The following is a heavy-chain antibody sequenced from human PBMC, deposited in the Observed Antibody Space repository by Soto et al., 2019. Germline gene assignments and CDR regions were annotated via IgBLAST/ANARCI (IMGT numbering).Heavy chain of an antibody. CDR2: IYYTGSA. J-gene: IGHJ4*02. CDR1: GGSISSGGYY. D-gene: IGHD3-3*01. Sequence: QVQLQESGPGLVKPSQTLSLTCSVSGGSISSGGYYWSWIRQHPGKGLEWIGYIYYTGSAYYNPSLRSRVTISVDTSKNQFSLKLSSVTAADTAVYYCARAPREKYFWSGYIEYYVDYWGQGTLVTVSS. CDR3: ARAPREKYFWSGYIEYYVDY. V-gene: IGHV4-31*03.